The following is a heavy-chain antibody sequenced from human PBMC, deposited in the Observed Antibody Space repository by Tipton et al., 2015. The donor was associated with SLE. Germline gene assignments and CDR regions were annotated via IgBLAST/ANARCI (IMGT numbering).Heavy chain of an antibody. V-gene: IGHV3-21*03. D-gene: IGHD6-6*01. J-gene: IGHJ6*02. Sequence: SLRLSCAASGFTFSSYSMNWVRQAPGKGLEWVSSISSDSYYIYYADSVKGRFTISRDNAKNSLYLQMNSLRAEDTAVHYCARDDIAADDMDVWGQGTTVTVSS. CDR2: ISSDSYYI. CDR1: GFTFSSYS. CDR3: ARDDIAADDMDV.